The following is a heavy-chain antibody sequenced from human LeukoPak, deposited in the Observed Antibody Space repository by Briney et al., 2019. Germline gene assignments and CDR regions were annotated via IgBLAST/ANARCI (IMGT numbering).Heavy chain of an antibody. CDR1: GFTFSSYA. D-gene: IGHD6-19*01. CDR3: AKGLSGWLNYFDY. V-gene: IGHV3-23*01. J-gene: IGHJ4*02. Sequence: GGSLRLSCAASGFTFSSYAMSWVRQAPGKGLEWVSAISGSGGSTYYADSVKGRFTISSDNSKNTLYLQMNSLRAEDTAVYYCAKGLSGWLNYFDYWGQGTLVTVSS. CDR2: ISGSGGST.